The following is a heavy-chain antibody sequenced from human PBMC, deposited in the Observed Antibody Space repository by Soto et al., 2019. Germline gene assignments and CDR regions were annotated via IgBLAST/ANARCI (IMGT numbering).Heavy chain of an antibody. J-gene: IGHJ5*02. V-gene: IGHV3-74*03. CDR1: GVNLRNYW. Sequence: GVSLRLSCTASGVNLRNYWMHLVRQAPRKGLLWVSRSKSGWSNIKSAASLQGRCTVSTGTARNTLYLQIDNLRVEDTAVYYCVTYSWNYDISSGGSWGQGTLVTVSS. CDR3: VTYSWNYDISSGGS. CDR2: SKSGWSNI. D-gene: IGHD3-3*01.